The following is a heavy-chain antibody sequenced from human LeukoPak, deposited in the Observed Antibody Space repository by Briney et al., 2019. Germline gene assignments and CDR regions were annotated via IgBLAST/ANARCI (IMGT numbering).Heavy chain of an antibody. V-gene: IGHV4-4*07. Sequence: SETLSLTCTVSGDSISNYYWSWIRQPAGKGLEWIGRMYTSGATNYNPSLKSLATMSVDTSKNQLSLRLSSVTAADRAVYYCAREGSAASTFFYYFMDVWGKGTTVTVSS. J-gene: IGHJ6*03. CDR3: AREGSAASTFFYYFMDV. D-gene: IGHD2-2*01. CDR1: GDSISNYY. CDR2: MYTSGAT.